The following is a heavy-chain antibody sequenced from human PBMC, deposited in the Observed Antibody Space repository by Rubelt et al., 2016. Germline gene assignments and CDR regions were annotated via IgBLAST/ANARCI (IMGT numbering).Heavy chain of an antibody. Sequence: QVQLVQSGAEVKMPGASVKVSCKASGYTFTGYYMHWVRQAPGQGLEWVGRINPNSGGTNYAQKCQGRVTMTRDTSITTAYMELSRLRSDDTAVFYCARESSSGWYIDYWGQGTLVTVSS. D-gene: IGHD6-19*01. V-gene: IGHV1-2*06. CDR3: ARESSSGWYIDY. CDR1: GYTFTGYY. J-gene: IGHJ4*02. CDR2: INPNSGGT.